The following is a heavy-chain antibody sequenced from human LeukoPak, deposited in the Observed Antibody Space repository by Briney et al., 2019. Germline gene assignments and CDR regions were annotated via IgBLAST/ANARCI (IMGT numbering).Heavy chain of an antibody. CDR3: ARDSPFIVVVPAAHFDY. CDR2: INPNSGGT. D-gene: IGHD2-2*01. Sequence: ASVKVSCKASGYTFTGYYMHWVRQAPGQGLEWMGWINPNSGGTNYAQKFQGRVTMTRDTSISTAYMELSRLRSDDTAVYYCARDSPFIVVVPAAHFDYWGQGTLVTVSS. V-gene: IGHV1-2*02. J-gene: IGHJ4*02. CDR1: GYTFTGYY.